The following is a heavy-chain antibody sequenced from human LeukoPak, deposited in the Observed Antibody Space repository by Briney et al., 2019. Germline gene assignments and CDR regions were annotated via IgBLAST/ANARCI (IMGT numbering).Heavy chain of an antibody. CDR1: GGSISGTNW. V-gene: IGHV4-4*02. CDR2: ISLAGQT. J-gene: IGHJ4*02. CDR3: SRESGPFCPFGY. Sequence: PSGTLSLTCGVSGGSISGTNWWSWVRQPPGQGLEWIGEISLAGQTNFNPSLNGRVTMSLDKSSNQLSLHLTSVTAADTATYFCSRESGPFCPFGYWGQGTLVIVSS. D-gene: IGHD1-26*01.